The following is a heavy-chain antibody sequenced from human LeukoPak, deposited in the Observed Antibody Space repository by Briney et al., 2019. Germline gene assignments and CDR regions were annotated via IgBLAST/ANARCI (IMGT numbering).Heavy chain of an antibody. CDR3: ARSPRGDNSGYYFDY. J-gene: IGHJ4*02. D-gene: IGHD3-22*01. V-gene: IGHV3-23*01. CDR2: ISGSGGST. CDR1: GFTFSSYA. Sequence: GGSLRLSCAASGFTFSSYAMHWVRQAPGKGLEWVSAISGSGGSTYYADSVKGRFTISRDNSKNTLYLQMNSLRAEDTALYYCARSPRGDNSGYYFDYWGQGSLVTVSS.